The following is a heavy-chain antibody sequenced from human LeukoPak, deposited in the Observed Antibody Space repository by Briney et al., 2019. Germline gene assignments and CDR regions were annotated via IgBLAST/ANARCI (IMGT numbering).Heavy chain of an antibody. CDR1: GGSISSYY. V-gene: IGHV4-59*01. J-gene: IGHJ4*02. CDR2: IYDRGST. CDR3: ARGRTFDN. Sequence: PSETLSLTRTVSGGSISSYYWSWIRQPPGKGLGWIGNIYDRGSTKYNPSLKSRVTISVDTSKNQFSLRLSSVTAADTAVYYCARGRTFDNWGQGTLVTVSS.